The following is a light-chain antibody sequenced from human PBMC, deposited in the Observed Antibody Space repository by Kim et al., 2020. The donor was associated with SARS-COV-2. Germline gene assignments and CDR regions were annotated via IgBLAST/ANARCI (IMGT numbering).Light chain of an antibody. CDR3: QQDSTYSRT. CDR1: QSSHTW. V-gene: IGKV1-5*03. J-gene: IGKJ1*01. CDR2: KAA. Sequence: ASVGDRVTIAGRASQSSHTWLDWYQRRLGKAPNLLIYKAATLERGVPSRFSVRGSGTECTLTIGCLQPDDFATYFCQQDSTYSRTFGQGTKVDIK.